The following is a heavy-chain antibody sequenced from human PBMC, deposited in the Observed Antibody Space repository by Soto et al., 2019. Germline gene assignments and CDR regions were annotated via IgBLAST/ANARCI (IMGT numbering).Heavy chain of an antibody. D-gene: IGHD2-21*02. CDR2: INPNSGGT. CDR3: ARSPGGVVTAMYYFDY. J-gene: IGHJ4*02. CDR1: GYTFTGYY. Sequence: QVQLVQSGAEVKKPGASVKVSCKASGYTFTGYYMHWVRQAPGQGLEWMGWINPNSGGTNYAQKFQGWVTMTRDTASSKAYRELGRLRSDDTAVYYCARSPGGVVTAMYYFDYWGQGTLVTVSS. V-gene: IGHV1-2*04.